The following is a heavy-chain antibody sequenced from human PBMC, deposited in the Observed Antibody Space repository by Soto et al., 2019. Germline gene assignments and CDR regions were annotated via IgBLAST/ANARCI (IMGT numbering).Heavy chain of an antibody. Sequence: PGGSLRLSCAASGFTFSNAWMNWVRQAPGKGLEWVGRIKSKTDGGTTDYAAPVKGRFTISRDDSKNTLYLQMNSLKTEDTAVYYCITGPTVTTSIRVYYYGMDVWGQGTTVTVSS. J-gene: IGHJ6*02. CDR2: IKSKTDGGTT. V-gene: IGHV3-15*07. CDR3: ITGPTVTTSIRVYYYGMDV. D-gene: IGHD4-17*01. CDR1: GFTFSNAW.